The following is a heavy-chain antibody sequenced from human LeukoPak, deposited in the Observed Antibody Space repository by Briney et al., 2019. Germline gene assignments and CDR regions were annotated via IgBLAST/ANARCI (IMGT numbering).Heavy chain of an antibody. D-gene: IGHD6-13*01. CDR3: ARHVAAAGIPYYYGMDV. CDR2: IYYSGTT. Sequence: SETLSLTCTVYGGSFNGYYWNWIRQPPGKGLEWVGSIYYSGTTYYNPSLKSRLTISVDTSKSQFSLKLSSVTAADTAVYYCARHVAAAGIPYYYGMDVWGQGTTVTVSS. V-gene: IGHV4-39*01. J-gene: IGHJ6*02. CDR1: GGSFNGYY.